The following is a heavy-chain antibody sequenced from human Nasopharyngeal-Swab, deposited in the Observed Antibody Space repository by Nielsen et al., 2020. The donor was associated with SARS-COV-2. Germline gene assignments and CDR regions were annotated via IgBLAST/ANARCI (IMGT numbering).Heavy chain of an antibody. Sequence: ASVKVSCKASGYTFTSYGISWVRQAPGQGLEWMGWISAYNGNTNYAQKLKGRVTMTTDTSTSTAYMELRSLRSDDTAVYYCARSNLVVPAAEPIDDAFDIWGQGTMVTVSS. CDR2: ISAYNGNT. CDR3: ARSNLVVPAAEPIDDAFDI. J-gene: IGHJ3*02. CDR1: GYTFTSYG. D-gene: IGHD2-2*01. V-gene: IGHV1-18*01.